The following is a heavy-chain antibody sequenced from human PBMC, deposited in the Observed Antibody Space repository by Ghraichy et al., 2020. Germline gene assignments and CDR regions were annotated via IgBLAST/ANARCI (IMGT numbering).Heavy chain of an antibody. D-gene: IGHD3-3*01. Sequence: ASVKVSCKASGYTFTGYYMHWVRQAPGQGLEWMGWINPNSGGTNYAQKFQGWVTMTRDTSISTAYMELSRLRSDDTAVYYCARGTPFVWSGYYTLRGFDYWGQGTLVTVSS. CDR3: ARGTPFVWSGYYTLRGFDY. J-gene: IGHJ4*02. CDR1: GYTFTGYY. V-gene: IGHV1-2*04. CDR2: INPNSGGT.